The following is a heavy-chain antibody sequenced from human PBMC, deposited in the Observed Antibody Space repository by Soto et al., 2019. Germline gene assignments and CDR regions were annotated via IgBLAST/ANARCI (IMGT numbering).Heavy chain of an antibody. CDR3: AREGGSYDSGGYLIRGAFDI. Sequence: SETLSLTCSVAGDSINRIDYYWTWIRQHPEKGLEWIGNIYFRGNTYYSPSLESRLTISVDTSKNQFSLKLTSVTAADTAVYYCAREGGSYDSGGYLIRGAFDIWGQGTMVTVSS. V-gene: IGHV4-31*03. CDR2: IYFRGNT. CDR1: GDSINRIDYY. D-gene: IGHD3-22*01. J-gene: IGHJ3*02.